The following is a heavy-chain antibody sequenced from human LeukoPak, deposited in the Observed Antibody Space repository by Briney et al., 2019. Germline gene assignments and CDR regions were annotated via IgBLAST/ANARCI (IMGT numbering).Heavy chain of an antibody. CDR2: IKQDGSEK. CDR3: AREEEYYYYGMDV. CDR1: GFTFSSYW. V-gene: IGHV3-7*01. Sequence: GGSLRLSCAPSGFTFSSYWMSWVRQAPGKGLEWVANIKQDGSEKYYVDSVKGRFTISRDNAKNSLYLQMNSLRAEDTAVYYCAREEEYYYYGMDVWGQGTTVTVSS. J-gene: IGHJ6*02.